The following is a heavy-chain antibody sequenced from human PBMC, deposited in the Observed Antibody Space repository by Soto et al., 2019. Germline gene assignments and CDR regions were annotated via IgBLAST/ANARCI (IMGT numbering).Heavy chain of an antibody. CDR3: ARGFRGSGSYHFYGMDV. CDR2: ISYDGSNK. CDR1: GFTFSSYA. V-gene: IGHV3-30-3*01. D-gene: IGHD3-10*01. J-gene: IGHJ6*02. Sequence: GGSLRLSCAASGFTFSSYAMHWVRQAPGKGLEWVAVISYDGSNKYYADSVKGRFTISRDNSKNTLYLQMNSLRAGDTAVYYCARGFRGSGSYHFYGMDVWGQGTTVTVSS.